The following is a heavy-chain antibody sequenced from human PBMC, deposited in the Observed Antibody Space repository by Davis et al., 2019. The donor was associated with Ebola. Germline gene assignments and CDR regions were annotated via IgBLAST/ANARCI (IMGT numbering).Heavy chain of an antibody. Sequence: GESLKISCEASGFSFSTYAMTWVRQTTGKGLEWVASIKQGGSEKFYVDSVKGRFTISRDDGQNALYLQMSSLRGEDTAVYYCARGTHTDYWGQGTLVTVSS. CDR2: IKQGGSEK. CDR3: ARGTHTDY. CDR1: GFSFSTYA. V-gene: IGHV3-7*03. J-gene: IGHJ4*02.